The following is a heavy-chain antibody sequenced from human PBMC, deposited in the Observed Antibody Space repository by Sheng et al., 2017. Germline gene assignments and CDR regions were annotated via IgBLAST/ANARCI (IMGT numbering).Heavy chain of an antibody. CDR1: GYSISSGYY. D-gene: IGHD2-15*01. CDR3: ARASSGGGYYYYGMDV. J-gene: IGHJ6*02. CDR2: IYHSGST. Sequence: QVQLQESGPGLVKPSETLSLTCAVSGYSISSGYYWGWIRQPPGKGLEWIGSIYHSGSTYYNPSLKSRVTISVDTSKNQFSLKLSSVTAADTAVYYCARASSGGGYYYYGMDVWGQGTTVTVSS. V-gene: IGHV4-38-2*01.